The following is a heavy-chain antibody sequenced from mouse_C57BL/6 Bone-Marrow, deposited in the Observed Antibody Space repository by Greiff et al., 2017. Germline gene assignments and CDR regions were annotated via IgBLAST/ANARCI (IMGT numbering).Heavy chain of an antibody. CDR1: GYTFTTYP. D-gene: IGHD2-12*01. J-gene: IGHJ2*01. CDR3: ARGYNYGGYYFDY. Sequence: VKLQQSGAELVKPGASVKMSCTASGYTFTTYPIEWMKQNHGKSLEWIGNFHPYNDDTKYNEKFKGKATLTVEKSSSTVYLELSRLTSDDSAVYDCARGYNYGGYYFDYWGQGTTLTVSS. V-gene: IGHV1-47*01. CDR2: FHPYNDDT.